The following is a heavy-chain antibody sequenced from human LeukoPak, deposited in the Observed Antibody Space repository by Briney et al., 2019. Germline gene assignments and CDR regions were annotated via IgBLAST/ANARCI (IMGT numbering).Heavy chain of an antibody. Sequence: GGSLRLSCAASGFTFSSYAMHWVRQAPGKGLEYVSAISSNGGSTYYANSVKGRFTISRDNSKNTLYLQMNSLRAEDTAVYYCATLARFAFDIWGQGTMVTVSS. V-gene: IGHV3-64*01. CDR2: ISSNGGST. CDR1: GFTFSSYA. D-gene: IGHD5-12*01. J-gene: IGHJ3*02. CDR3: ATLARFAFDI.